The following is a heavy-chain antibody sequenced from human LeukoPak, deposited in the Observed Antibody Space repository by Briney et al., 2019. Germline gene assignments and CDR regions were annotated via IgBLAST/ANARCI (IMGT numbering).Heavy chain of an antibody. CDR2: INPNSGGT. J-gene: IGHJ5*02. CDR1: GYTFTDYY. CDR3: ARDRDIYCSGGSCYGPSLTVTRWFDP. Sequence: GASVKVSCKASGYTFTDYYMHWVRQAPGQGLEWMGWINPNSGGTNYAQKFQGRVTMTRDTSISTAYMELSRLRSDDTAVYYCARDRDIYCSGGSCYGPSLTVTRWFDPWGQGTLVTVSS. V-gene: IGHV1-2*02. D-gene: IGHD2-15*01.